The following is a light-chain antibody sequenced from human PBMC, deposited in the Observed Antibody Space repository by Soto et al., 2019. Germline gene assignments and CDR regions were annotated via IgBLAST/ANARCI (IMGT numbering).Light chain of an antibody. Sequence: EIVLTQSPVTLSLSPGEIATLSCSASQTVSSNYVAWYQQKPGQSPRLLMYGASSRATGVPDRFSGSGSGTDFTLTITRLEPEDFAVYYCHQYGTSPLTFGGGTKVDIK. CDR2: GAS. J-gene: IGKJ4*01. V-gene: IGKV3-20*01. CDR1: QTVSSNY. CDR3: HQYGTSPLT.